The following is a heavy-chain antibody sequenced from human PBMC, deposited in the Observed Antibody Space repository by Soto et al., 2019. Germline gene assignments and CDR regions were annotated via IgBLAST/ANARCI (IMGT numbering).Heavy chain of an antibody. V-gene: IGHV1-2*02. CDR2: INPNSGGT. CDR3: ARFLGGVFTDY. J-gene: IGHJ4*02. D-gene: IGHD2-8*02. CDR1: GYTFTGYY. Sequence: QVQLVQSGAEVKKPGASVKVSCKASGYTFTGYYMHWVRQAPGQGLEWMGWINPNSGGTYYAQKFQGRVTMTRDTSISTAYMELSRLRSDDTAVYYCARFLGGVFTDYWGQGTLVTVSS.